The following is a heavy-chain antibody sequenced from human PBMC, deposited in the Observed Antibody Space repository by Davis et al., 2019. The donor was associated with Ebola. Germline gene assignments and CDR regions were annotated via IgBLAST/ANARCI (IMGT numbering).Heavy chain of an antibody. V-gene: IGHV4-4*07. D-gene: IGHD3-10*01. CDR2: ISPSGNP. CDR3: ARDLRGHSGAFDI. CDR1: GDSITDYY. J-gene: IGHJ3*02. Sequence: SETLSLTCTVSGDSITDYYWSWIRQPAGKGLELIGRISPSGNPNYNPSLKTRVIMSLDTSKHQFSLNLSSVTAADTALYYCARDLRGHSGAFDIWGQGTMVTVSS.